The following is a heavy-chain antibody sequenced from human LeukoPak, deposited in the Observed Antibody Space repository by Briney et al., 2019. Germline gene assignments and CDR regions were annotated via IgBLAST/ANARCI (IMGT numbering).Heavy chain of an antibody. J-gene: IGHJ4*02. CDR1: GFTFDDYA. CDR3: ASSSGYYSDFDY. V-gene: IGHV3-43*02. D-gene: IGHD3-22*01. Sequence: GGSLRLSCAASGFTFDDYAMHWVRQAPGKGLEWVSLISGDGGSTYYADSVKGRFTISRDNSKNSLYLQMNSLRTEDTALYYCASSSGYYSDFDYWGQGTLVTVSP. CDR2: ISGDGGST.